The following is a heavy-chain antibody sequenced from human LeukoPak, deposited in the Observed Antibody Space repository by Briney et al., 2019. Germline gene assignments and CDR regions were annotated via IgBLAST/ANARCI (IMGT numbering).Heavy chain of an antibody. J-gene: IGHJ4*02. CDR2: IDTSGNT. CDR1: GGSISSYY. D-gene: IGHD6-6*01. V-gene: IGHV4-4*07. Sequence: PSETLSLTCTVSGGSISSYYWSWIRQPAGKGLEWIGRIDTSGNTNYKPSLKSRVTMSVDTSKKQFSLKLSSVTAADTAMYYCARRGITSIAAFTEPGNFDYWGQGTLVTVSS. CDR3: ARRGITSIAAFTEPGNFDY.